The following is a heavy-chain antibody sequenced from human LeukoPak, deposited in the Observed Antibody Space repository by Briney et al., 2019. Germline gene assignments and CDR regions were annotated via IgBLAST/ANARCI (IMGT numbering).Heavy chain of an antibody. D-gene: IGHD4-23*01. J-gene: IGHJ4*02. Sequence: GGSLRLSCAASGFTFSSYWMNWVRQAPGKGLVWVSRIASDGSSTTYVDSVKGRFSISRDNAKNTLYLQMNSLRVEDTAVYYCARGRPHGNDYWGQGTLVTVSS. V-gene: IGHV3-74*01. CDR2: IASDGSST. CDR1: GFTFSSYW. CDR3: ARGRPHGNDY.